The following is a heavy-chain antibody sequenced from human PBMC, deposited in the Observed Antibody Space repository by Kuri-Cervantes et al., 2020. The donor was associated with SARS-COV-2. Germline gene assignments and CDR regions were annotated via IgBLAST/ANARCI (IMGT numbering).Heavy chain of an antibody. CDR3: ARAFVVVVAACRQGMDV. CDR2: ISYDGSNK. CDR1: GFTFSSYA. Sequence: GGSLRLSCAASGFTFSSYAMHWVRQAPGKGLEWVAVISYDGSNKYYADSVKGRFTISRGTSKNTLYLQMNSLRAEDTAVDYCARAFVVVVAACRQGMDVWGQGTTVTVSS. V-gene: IGHV3-30-3*01. D-gene: IGHD2-15*01. J-gene: IGHJ6*02.